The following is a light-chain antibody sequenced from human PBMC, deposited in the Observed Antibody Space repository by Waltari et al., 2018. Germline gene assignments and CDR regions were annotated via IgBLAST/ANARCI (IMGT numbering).Light chain of an antibody. V-gene: IGKV1-39*01. Sequence: IEMTQSPSSLSASVGDRVTITCRASQSISTSLNWYQQIPGKAPKLLIYLASTLQSGVPSRFSGSGSGTDLSLTISSLQPEDFATYYCQQSYITAYTFGQGTKVEIQ. CDR3: QQSYITAYT. CDR1: QSISTS. CDR2: LAS. J-gene: IGKJ2*01.